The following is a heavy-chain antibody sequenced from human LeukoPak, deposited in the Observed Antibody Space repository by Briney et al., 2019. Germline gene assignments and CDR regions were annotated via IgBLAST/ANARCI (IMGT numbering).Heavy chain of an antibody. CDR2: IYTGGST. CDR3: ARGYDYGDYWFDP. D-gene: IGHD4-17*01. V-gene: IGHV4-61*02. Sequence: SETLSLTCTVSGGSITSGNYYWTWIRQPAGKGLEWIGRIYTGGSTNYNPYLKSRVTISMDTSKNQFSLNLSSVTAADTAVYYCARGYDYGDYWFDPWGQGTLVTVSS. CDR1: GGSITSGNYY. J-gene: IGHJ5*02.